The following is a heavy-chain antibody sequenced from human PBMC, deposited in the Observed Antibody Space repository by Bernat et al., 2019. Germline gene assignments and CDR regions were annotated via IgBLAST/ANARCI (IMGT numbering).Heavy chain of an antibody. D-gene: IGHD3-10*01. Sequence: QVQLQESGPGLVKPSETLSLTCTVSGGSISSYYWSWIRQPPGKGLEWIGYIYYSGSTNYNPSLKSRVTISVDTSKNQFSLKLSSVTAADTAVYYCAREPLGHFHDYWGRGTLVTVSS. CDR3: AREPLGHFHDY. CDR2: IYYSGST. V-gene: IGHV4-59*01. CDR1: GGSISSYY. J-gene: IGHJ4*02.